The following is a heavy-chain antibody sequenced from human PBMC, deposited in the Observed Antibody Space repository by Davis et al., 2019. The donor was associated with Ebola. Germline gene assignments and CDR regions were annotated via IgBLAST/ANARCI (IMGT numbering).Heavy chain of an antibody. CDR2: IWFDGSNK. Sequence: GGSLRLSCVGSGFAFSNHGIHWVRQAPGRGLEWVTTIWFDGSNKYYADSVKGRFTISRDNSKNTVYVQMNSLKVDDTAVYYCARDGWEGSSRRGFDVWGQGTTVTVSS. J-gene: IGHJ6*02. D-gene: IGHD6-13*01. CDR1: GFAFSNHG. CDR3: ARDGWEGSSRRGFDV. V-gene: IGHV3-33*01.